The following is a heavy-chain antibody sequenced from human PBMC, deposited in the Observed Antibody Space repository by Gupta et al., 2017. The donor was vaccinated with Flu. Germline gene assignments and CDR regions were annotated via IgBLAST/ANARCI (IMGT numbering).Heavy chain of an antibody. CDR1: GFTFRSSA. Sequence: EVQLLESGGGLVQPGGYLRLPCAASGFTFRSSARSWVRQAPGKGLGWVSAISGSGGSTYYADSVKGRFTISRDKSKNTLYLQMNSLRAEDTAVYYCAKIQRYSSGPSGYWGQGTLVTVSS. D-gene: IGHD6-19*01. J-gene: IGHJ4*02. V-gene: IGHV3-23*01. CDR3: AKIQRYSSGPSGY. CDR2: ISGSGGST.